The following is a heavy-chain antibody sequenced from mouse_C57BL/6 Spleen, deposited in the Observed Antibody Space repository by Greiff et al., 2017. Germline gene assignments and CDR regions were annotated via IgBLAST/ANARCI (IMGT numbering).Heavy chain of an antibody. V-gene: IGHV2-2*01. CDR3: ARRGTVVAENAMDY. CDR2: IWSGGST. J-gene: IGHJ4*01. D-gene: IGHD1-1*01. Sequence: VQLVESGPGLVQPSQSLSITCTVSGFSLTSYGVHWVRQSPGKGLEWLGVIWSGGSTDYNAAFISRLSISKDNSKSQVFFKMNSLQADDTAIYYCARRGTVVAENAMDYWGQGTSVTVSS. CDR1: GFSLTSYG.